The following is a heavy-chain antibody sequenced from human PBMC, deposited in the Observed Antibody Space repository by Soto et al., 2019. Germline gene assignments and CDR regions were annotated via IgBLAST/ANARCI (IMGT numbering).Heavy chain of an antibody. CDR3: ARERGYYYGSGSYRLFDY. V-gene: IGHV1-69*01. D-gene: IGHD3-10*01. CDR2: IIPIFGTA. CDR1: GGTFSSYA. J-gene: IGHJ4*02. Sequence: QVQLVQSGAEVKKPGSSVKVSCKASGGTFSSYAISWERQAPGQGLEWMGGIIPIFGTANYAQKFQGRVTITADESTSTAYMELSSLRSEDTAVYYCARERGYYYGSGSYRLFDYWGQGTLVTVSS.